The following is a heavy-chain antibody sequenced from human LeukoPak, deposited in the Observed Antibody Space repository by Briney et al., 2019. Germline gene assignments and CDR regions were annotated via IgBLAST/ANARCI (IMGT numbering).Heavy chain of an antibody. CDR1: GYSFTNSW. V-gene: IGHV5-51*01. CDR2: IYPGDSDT. CDR3: ARHPHRSGSYYTRGYPYGMDV. D-gene: IGHD3-10*01. J-gene: IGHJ6*02. Sequence: GESLKISCKGSGYSFTNSWIGWVRQMPGKGLEWMGIIYPGDSDTRYSPSFQGQVTISADKSISTAYLQWSSLKASDTAMYYCARHPHRSGSYYTRGYPYGMDVWGQGTTVTVSS.